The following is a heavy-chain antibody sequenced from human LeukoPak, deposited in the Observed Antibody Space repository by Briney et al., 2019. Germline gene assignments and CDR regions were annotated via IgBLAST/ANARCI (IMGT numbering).Heavy chain of an antibody. V-gene: IGHV6-1*01. Sequence: KFSQTLSLTCAISGDSVTIKSACWNWMRQSPSLGMEWLGRAYYRSKWFNDYAVSLKRPITINPDTSKNQFSLQLNSVTPEDKAWYYCARVPVAGWNCVSWYFDLWGRGTLVTVSS. CDR1: GDSVTIKSAC. J-gene: IGHJ2*01. CDR3: ARVPVAGWNCVSWYFDL. CDR2: AYYRSKWFN. D-gene: IGHD1-7*01.